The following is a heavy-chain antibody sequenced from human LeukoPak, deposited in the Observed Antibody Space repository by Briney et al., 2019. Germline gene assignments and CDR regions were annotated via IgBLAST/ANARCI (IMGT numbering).Heavy chain of an antibody. J-gene: IGHJ6*02. D-gene: IGHD5-18*01. CDR1: DGSFSGYY. CDR3: ARGRIQLFKGPMDV. V-gene: IGHV4-34*01. Sequence: SETLSLTCAVYDGSFSGYYWSWIRQPPGKGLEWIGEINHSGSTNYNPSLKSRVTISVDTSKNQFSLKLSSVTAADTAVYYCARGRIQLFKGPMDVWGQGTTVTVSS. CDR2: INHSGST.